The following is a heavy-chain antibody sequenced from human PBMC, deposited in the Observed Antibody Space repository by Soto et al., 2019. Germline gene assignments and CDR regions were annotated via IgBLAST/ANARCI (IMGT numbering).Heavy chain of an antibody. V-gene: IGHV1-3*01. CDR3: ARENQPRGVYFHYYGADV. D-gene: IGHD2-2*01. J-gene: IGHJ6*02. CDR2: INAGDGDT. CDR1: GYTLTSYA. Sequence: GASVKVSCKTSGYTLTSYAMHWVRQAPGQRLEWMGWINAGDGDTKYSQKFQGRVTITRDTFANTAYMEVSSLRSEDTAIYYCARENQPRGVYFHYYGADVWGQGTTVTVSS.